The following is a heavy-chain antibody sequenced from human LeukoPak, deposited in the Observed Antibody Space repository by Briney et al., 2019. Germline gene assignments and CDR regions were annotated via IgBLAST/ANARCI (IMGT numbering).Heavy chain of an antibody. CDR3: ASTPTAFYDSSGYHYYFDY. D-gene: IGHD3-22*01. CDR2: IYYGGST. J-gene: IGHJ4*02. V-gene: IGHV4-59*08. CDR1: GGSISSYY. Sequence: SETLSLTCTVSGGSISSYYWSWIRQPPGKGLEWIGYIYYGGSTNYNPSLKSRVTISVDTSKNQFSLKLSSVTAADTAVYYCASTPTAFYDSSGYHYYFDYWGQGTLVTVSS.